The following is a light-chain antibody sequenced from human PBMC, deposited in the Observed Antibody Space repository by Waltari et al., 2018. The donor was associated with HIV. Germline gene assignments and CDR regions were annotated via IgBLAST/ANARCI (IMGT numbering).Light chain of an antibody. CDR2: RDN. Sequence: SYDLTQPLSVSVALGQTATITCGGNNIGRQIVCWYQQRPGQAPVLIIYRDNTRPSGIPERFSGSNSGNTATLTIRRAQAGDEADYYCQVRVSNSVVFGGGTNLTVL. CDR1: NIGRQI. V-gene: IGLV3-9*01. CDR3: QVRVSNSVV. J-gene: IGLJ2*01.